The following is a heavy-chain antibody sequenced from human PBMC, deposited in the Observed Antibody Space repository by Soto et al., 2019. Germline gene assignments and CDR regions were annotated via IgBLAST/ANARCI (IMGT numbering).Heavy chain of an antibody. V-gene: IGHV4-34*01. CDR1: GGSFSGYY. CDR2: INHSGST. CDR3: ASRYGDYDGNSVFGMDV. Sequence: SETLSLTCAVYGGSFSGYYWSWIRQPPGKGLEWIGEINHSGSTNYNPSLKSRVTISVDTSKNQFSLKLSSVTAADTAVYYCASRYGDYDGNSVFGMDVWGQGTTVTVSS. J-gene: IGHJ6*02. D-gene: IGHD4-17*01.